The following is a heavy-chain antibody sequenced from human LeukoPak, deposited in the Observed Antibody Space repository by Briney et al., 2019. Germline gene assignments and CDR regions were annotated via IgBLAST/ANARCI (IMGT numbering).Heavy chain of an antibody. CDR2: ISSSGGST. D-gene: IGHD2-2*01. J-gene: IGHJ5*02. CDR3: VKDPRIVVVPAAIGWFDP. V-gene: IGHV3-64D*06. CDR1: GFTFSSYA. Sequence: PGGSLRHSCSASGFTFSSYAMHWVRQAPGKGLEYVSAISSSGGSTYYADSVKGRFTISRDNSKNTLYLQMSSLRAEDTAVYYCVKDPRIVVVPAAIGWFDPWGQGTLVTVSS.